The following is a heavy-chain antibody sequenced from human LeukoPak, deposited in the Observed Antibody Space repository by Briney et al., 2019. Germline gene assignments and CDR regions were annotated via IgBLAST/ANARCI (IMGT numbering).Heavy chain of an antibody. CDR3: ARDLEY. V-gene: IGHV3-7*05. Sequence: GGSLRLSCAASGFTFSSYGMHWVRQAPGKGLEWVANIKQDGTEKNYVDSVRGRFTISRDNTKNSLYLQMNSLRVEDTAVYYCARDLEYWGQGALVTVSS. CDR2: IKQDGTEK. J-gene: IGHJ4*02. CDR1: GFTFSSYG.